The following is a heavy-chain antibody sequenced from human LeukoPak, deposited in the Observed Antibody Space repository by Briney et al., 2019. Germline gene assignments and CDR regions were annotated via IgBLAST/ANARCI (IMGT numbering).Heavy chain of an antibody. V-gene: IGHV4-59*12. D-gene: IGHD3-9*01. J-gene: IGHJ4*02. CDR3: ARSYFDWLFDLGY. Sequence: SETLSLTCTVSGDSISTYYWSWIRQPPGKGLEWIGYVYYSGSTNYNPSLKSRVAISVDTSKNQFSLKLSSVTAADTAVYYCARSYFDWLFDLGYWGQGTLVTVSP. CDR1: GDSISTYY. CDR2: VYYSGST.